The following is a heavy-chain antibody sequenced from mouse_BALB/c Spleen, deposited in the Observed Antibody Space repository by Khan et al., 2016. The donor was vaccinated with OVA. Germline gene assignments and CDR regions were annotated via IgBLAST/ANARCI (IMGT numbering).Heavy chain of an antibody. Sequence: EVQLQESGPGLVKPSQSLSLTCTVTGYSITSDYAWNWIRQSPGNKLEWMGYITYSGDTAYNPSLKSRISITLDTSKNQFFLQLNSVTTEDTATXNCASMCRYYYVSNFRRYYFDYWGQGTTLTVSS. CDR3: ASMCRYYYVSNFRRYYFDY. CDR2: ITYSGDT. V-gene: IGHV3-2*02. CDR1: GYSITSDYA. J-gene: IGHJ2*01. D-gene: IGHD1-1*01.